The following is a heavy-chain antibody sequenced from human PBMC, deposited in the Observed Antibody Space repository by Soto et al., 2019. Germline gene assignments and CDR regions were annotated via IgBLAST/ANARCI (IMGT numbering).Heavy chain of an antibody. D-gene: IGHD5-18*01. Sequence: QAQLVQSGAEVRKPGASVKVSCKASGYTFYSHSISWVRQAPGQGREWMGRINADYGDTQYSQKFRGRVTMTTDTSTTTVYMELTNLRSDDTAVYYCARCIQGDYYYGMDVWGQGTTVTVSS. J-gene: IGHJ6*02. V-gene: IGHV1-18*01. CDR3: ARCIQGDYYYGMDV. CDR2: INADYGDT. CDR1: GYTFYSHS.